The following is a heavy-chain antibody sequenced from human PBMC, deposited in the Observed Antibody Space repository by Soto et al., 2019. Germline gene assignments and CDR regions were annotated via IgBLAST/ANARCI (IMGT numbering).Heavy chain of an antibody. V-gene: IGHV4-34*01. D-gene: IGHD3-9*01. J-gene: IGHJ5*02. CDR2: INHSGST. CDR3: ARGLTDIWTGYDWFDP. CDR1: GGSFSGYY. Sequence: SETLSLTCAVYGGSFSGYYWSWIRQPPGKGLEWIGEINHSGSTNYNPSLKSRVTISVDTSKNQFSLKLSSVTAADTAVYYCARGLTDIWTGYDWFDPWGQGTLVTVSS.